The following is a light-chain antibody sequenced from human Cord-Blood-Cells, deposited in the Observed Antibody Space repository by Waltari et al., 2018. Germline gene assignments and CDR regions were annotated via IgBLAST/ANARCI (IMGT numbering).Light chain of an antibody. CDR3: SSYTSSSTWV. CDR2: DVS. CDR1: SSDVGGYNY. V-gene: IGLV2-14*01. Sequence: QSALTQPASVSGSPGQSTTISCTGTSSDVGGYNYVSWYQQHPGKAPKLMIYDVSNRPPGVSNHFSCSKSGNAAALTISGLEAEDGADYYCSSYTSSSTWVFGGGTKLTVL. J-gene: IGLJ3*02.